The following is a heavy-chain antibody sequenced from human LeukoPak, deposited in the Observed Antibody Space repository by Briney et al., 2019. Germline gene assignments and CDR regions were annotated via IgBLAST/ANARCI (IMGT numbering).Heavy chain of an antibody. J-gene: IGHJ4*02. CDR3: ARLMGSVTTYDY. CDR1: GLTSSNYW. D-gene: IGHD4-11*01. Sequence: GGSLRLSCAAAGLTSSNYWMSWVRPAPGRGRDWVASIRPDGSEDYYMDSVKGRFTIPRDNAENSLYLQMNSLRAEDTAVYYCARLMGSVTTYDYWGQGTLVTVSS. CDR2: IRPDGSED. V-gene: IGHV3-7*02.